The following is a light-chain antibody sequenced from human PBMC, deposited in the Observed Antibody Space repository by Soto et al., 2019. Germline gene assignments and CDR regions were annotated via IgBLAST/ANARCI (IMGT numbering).Light chain of an antibody. J-gene: IGKJ3*01. V-gene: IGKV1-33*01. CDR3: QKHDGVPL. CDR2: DAS. Sequence: DIQMTQSPSSLSASVGDRVSITCQASQDIGNYLNWYQQKPGKAPNLLIYDASNLETGVPSRFSGGGSGTFFSFTINSLQPEDIATYYCQKHDGVPLFGPGTKVEIK. CDR1: QDIGNY.